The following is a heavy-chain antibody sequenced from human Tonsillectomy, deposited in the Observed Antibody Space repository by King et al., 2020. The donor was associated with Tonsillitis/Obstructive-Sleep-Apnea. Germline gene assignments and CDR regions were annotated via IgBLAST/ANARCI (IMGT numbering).Heavy chain of an antibody. D-gene: IGHD6-19*01. CDR2: ISWDGGST. CDR1: GFTFDDYT. Sequence: VQLVESGGVVVQPGGSLRLSCAASGFTFDDYTMHWFRQAPGKGLEWVSLISWDGGSTYYADSVKGRFTISRDNSKNSLYLQMNSLRTEDTALYYCAKSSAVAKDYFDYWGQGTLVTVSS. J-gene: IGHJ4*02. V-gene: IGHV3-43*01. CDR3: AKSSAVAKDYFDY.